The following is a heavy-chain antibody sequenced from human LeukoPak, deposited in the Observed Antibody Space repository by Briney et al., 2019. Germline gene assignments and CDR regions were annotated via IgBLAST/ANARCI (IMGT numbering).Heavy chain of an antibody. J-gene: IGHJ4*02. V-gene: IGHV4-59*08. Sequence: SETLSLTCTVSGGSISSYYWSWIRQPPGKGLEWIGYIYYSGSTNYNPSLKSRVTISVDTSKNQFSLKLISVTAADTAVYYCARQGYSYGYSDYWGQGTLVTVSS. CDR3: ARQGYSYGYSDY. CDR2: IYYSGST. D-gene: IGHD5-18*01. CDR1: GGSISSYY.